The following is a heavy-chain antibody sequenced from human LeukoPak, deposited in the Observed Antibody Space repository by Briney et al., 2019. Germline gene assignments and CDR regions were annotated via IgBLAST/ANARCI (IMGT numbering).Heavy chain of an antibody. CDR2: IYYSGST. J-gene: IGHJ4*02. CDR3: ARGLVFGVVTPFDY. V-gene: IGHV4-39*07. D-gene: IGHD3-3*01. CDR1: GGSISSSSYY. Sequence: SETLSLTCTVSGGSISSSSYYWGWIRQPPGKGLEWIGSIYYSGSTYYNPSLKSRVTISVDTSKNQFSLKLSSVTAADTAVYYCARGLVFGVVTPFDYWGQGTLVTVSS.